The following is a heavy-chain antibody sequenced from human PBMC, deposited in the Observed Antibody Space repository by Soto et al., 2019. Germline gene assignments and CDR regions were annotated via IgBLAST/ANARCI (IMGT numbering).Heavy chain of an antibody. J-gene: IGHJ5*02. Sequence: SAKVSIKASRFTFPHSAVQWLGQERGQRLEGVGWIGVGSGSANFAQKCHERVSMTRDRSTNSGYRELSTLTSEDTAVYYCAGLGRKAVDLWGQGTLVTVSA. CDR3: AGLGRKAVDL. CDR2: IGVGSGSA. CDR1: RFTFPHSA. V-gene: IGHV1-58*01. D-gene: IGHD1-26*01.